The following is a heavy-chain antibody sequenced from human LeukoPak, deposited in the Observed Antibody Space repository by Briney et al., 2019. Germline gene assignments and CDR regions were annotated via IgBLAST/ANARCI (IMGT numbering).Heavy chain of an antibody. J-gene: IGHJ6*02. Sequence: PGRSLRLSCAASGFTFDDYAMHWVRQAPGKGLEWVSGISWNSGSIGYADSVKGRFTISRDNAKNSLYLQMNSLRAEDTALYYCAKATVTEDYYYGMDVWGQGTTVTVSS. CDR1: GFTFDDYA. D-gene: IGHD4-11*01. CDR3: AKATVTEDYYYGMDV. V-gene: IGHV3-9*01. CDR2: ISWNSGSI.